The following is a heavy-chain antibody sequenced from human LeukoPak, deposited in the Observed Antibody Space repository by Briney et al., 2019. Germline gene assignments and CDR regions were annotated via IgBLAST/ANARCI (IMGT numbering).Heavy chain of an antibody. D-gene: IGHD1-26*01. Sequence: GRSLRLSCAASGFTFSSYGMHWVRQAPGKGLEWVAVISYDGSNKYYADSVKGRFTISRDNSKNTLYLQMNSLRAEDTAVYYCAKGPRGSYYGGPGNYWGQGTLVTVSS. CDR1: GFTFSSYG. CDR3: AKGPRGSYYGGPGNY. J-gene: IGHJ4*02. CDR2: ISYDGSNK. V-gene: IGHV3-30*18.